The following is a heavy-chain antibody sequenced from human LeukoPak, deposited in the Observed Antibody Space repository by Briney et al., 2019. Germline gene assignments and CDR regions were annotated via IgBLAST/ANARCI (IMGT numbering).Heavy chain of an antibody. CDR2: IWYDGSNK. Sequence: PGGSLRLSCAASGFTFSSYGMHWVRQAPGKGLEWVAVIWYDGSNKYYADSVKGRFTISRDNSKNTLYLQMNSLRAEDTAVYYCAKDYYDSSGYWWGGWPFGYWGQGTLVTVSS. V-gene: IGHV3-33*06. CDR1: GFTFSSYG. CDR3: AKDYYDSSGYWWGGWPFGY. J-gene: IGHJ4*02. D-gene: IGHD3-22*01.